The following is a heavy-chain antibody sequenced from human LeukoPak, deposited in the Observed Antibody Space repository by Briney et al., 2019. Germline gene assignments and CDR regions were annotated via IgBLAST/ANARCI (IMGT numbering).Heavy chain of an antibody. CDR3: ARHTLWRFDY. CDR2: INQDGGTE. CDR1: GFTFTNYW. V-gene: IGHV3-7*01. D-gene: IGHD1-1*01. J-gene: IGHJ4*02. Sequence: GGSLKLSFAAYGFTFTNYWLPWVRQVPGKGLEWVANINQDGGTEYYVDSMKGRFTISRDNAKNLVYLQINSLRAEDTAVYFCARHTLWRFDYWGQGALVSVSS.